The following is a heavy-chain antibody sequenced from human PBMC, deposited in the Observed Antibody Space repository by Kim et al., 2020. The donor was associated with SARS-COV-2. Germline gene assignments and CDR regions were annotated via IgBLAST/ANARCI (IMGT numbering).Heavy chain of an antibody. V-gene: IGHV3-30*04. CDR3: ASAYSSSWYVNWFDP. CDR2: ISYDGSNK. D-gene: IGHD6-13*01. Sequence: GGSLRLSCAASGFTFSSYAMHWVRQAPGKGLEWVAVISYDGSNKYYADSVKGRFTISRDNSKNTLYLQMNSLRAEDTAVYYCASAYSSSWYVNWFDPWGQGTLVTVSS. J-gene: IGHJ5*02. CDR1: GFTFSSYA.